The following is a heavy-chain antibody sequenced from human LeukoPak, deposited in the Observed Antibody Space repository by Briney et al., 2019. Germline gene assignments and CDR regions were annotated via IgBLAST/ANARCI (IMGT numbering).Heavy chain of an antibody. V-gene: IGHV3-23*01. Sequence: GGSLRLSCAASGFTFSSSGMGWVRQAPGKGLECVSPITGSGGSTSYTDSVKGRFAISRDSSKNTLYLQMNSLRAEDTAVYYCARSRNTGRQFYFDYWGQGTLVTVAS. J-gene: IGHJ4*02. CDR1: GFTFSSSG. CDR2: ITGSGGST. D-gene: IGHD5-18*01. CDR3: ARSRNTGRQFYFDY.